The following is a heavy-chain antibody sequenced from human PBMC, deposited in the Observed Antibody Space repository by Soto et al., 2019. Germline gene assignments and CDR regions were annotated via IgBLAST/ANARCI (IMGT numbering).Heavy chain of an antibody. D-gene: IGHD3-3*01. V-gene: IGHV4-39*01. CDR2: VSVTGGT. CDR3: ARQLPSGHFDS. CDR1: GGSITSNNYF. J-gene: IGHJ4*02. Sequence: SETLSLTCNVSGGSITSNNYFWGWIRQPPGKGLEWIGSVSVTGGTFHNPTLNSRVSESADTSKNQFSLKLTSVTAADTALYFCARQLPSGHFDSWGPGTLVTVSS.